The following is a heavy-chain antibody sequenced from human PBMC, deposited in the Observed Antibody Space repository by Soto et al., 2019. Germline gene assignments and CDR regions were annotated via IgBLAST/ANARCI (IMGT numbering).Heavy chain of an antibody. Sequence: QVQLVQSGAEVKKPGSSVKVSCTASGGTFSSYTISWVRQAPGQGLEWMGRIIPILGIANYAQKFQGRVTITADKSTSTAYMELSSLRSEDTAVYYCARASSHSPPTDYWGQGTLVTVSS. D-gene: IGHD2-15*01. V-gene: IGHV1-69*02. CDR1: GGTFSSYT. J-gene: IGHJ4*02. CDR2: IIPILGIA. CDR3: ARASSHSPPTDY.